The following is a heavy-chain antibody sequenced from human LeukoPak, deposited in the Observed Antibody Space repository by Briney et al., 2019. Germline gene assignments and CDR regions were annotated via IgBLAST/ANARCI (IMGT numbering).Heavy chain of an antibody. J-gene: IGHJ6*02. V-gene: IGHV3-30-3*01. CDR2: ISYDGSNK. D-gene: IGHD4-23*01. CDR3: ARDPATVVTRGMDV. CDR1: GFTFSSYA. Sequence: PGGSLRLSCAASGFTFSSYAMHWVRQAPGKGLEWVAVISYDGSNKYYADSVKGRFTISRDNSKNTLYLQMNSLRAEDTAVYYCARDPATVVTRGMDVWGQGTTVTVSS.